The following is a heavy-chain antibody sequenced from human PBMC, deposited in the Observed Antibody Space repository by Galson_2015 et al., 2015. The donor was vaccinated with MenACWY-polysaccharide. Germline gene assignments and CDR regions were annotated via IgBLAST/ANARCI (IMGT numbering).Heavy chain of an antibody. Sequence: QSGAEVKKPGESLKISCKASGYTFTSYYMHWVRQAPGQGLEWMGIINPSGGSTSYAQKFQGRVTMTRDTSTSTVYMELSSLRSEDTAVYYCARVYSSSSLSEYWGQGTLVTVSS. CDR1: GYTFTSYY. J-gene: IGHJ4*02. V-gene: IGHV1-46*01. CDR2: INPSGGST. D-gene: IGHD6-6*01. CDR3: ARVYSSSSLSEY.